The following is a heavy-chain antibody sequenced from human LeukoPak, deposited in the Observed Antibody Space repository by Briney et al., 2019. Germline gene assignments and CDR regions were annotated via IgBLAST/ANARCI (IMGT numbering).Heavy chain of an antibody. V-gene: IGHV1-2*02. CDR1: GYTFTGYY. Sequence: SVKVSCKASGYTFTGYYMHWVRQAPGQGLEWMGWINSNSGGTNYTQKFQGRVTMTRDTSINTAYMELSRLRPDDTAVYYCARGLGGVPAYFWGQGTLVTVSS. D-gene: IGHD2-15*01. J-gene: IGHJ4*02. CDR3: ARGLGGVPAYF. CDR2: INSNSGGT.